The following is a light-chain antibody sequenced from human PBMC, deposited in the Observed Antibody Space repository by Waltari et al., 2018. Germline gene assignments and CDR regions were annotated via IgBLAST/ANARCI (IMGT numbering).Light chain of an antibody. Sequence: QSVLTQPPSVSGDPGQRVTISCTGSSSNIGGYYVYWYQQFPGTAPKLLIYDINKRPSGTSDRCSCSKSGTSASLTITGLQPGDEAEYYCGAWDSSLSAWVFGGGTRLTVL. V-gene: IGLV1-51*01. CDR3: GAWDSSLSAWV. CDR2: DIN. CDR1: SSNIGGYY. J-gene: IGLJ2*01.